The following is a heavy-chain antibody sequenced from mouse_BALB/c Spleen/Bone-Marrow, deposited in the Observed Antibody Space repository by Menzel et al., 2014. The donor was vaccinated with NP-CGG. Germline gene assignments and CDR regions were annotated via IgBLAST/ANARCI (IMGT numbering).Heavy chain of an antibody. CDR1: GFTFTDYY. J-gene: IGHJ2*01. CDR2: IRNKANGYTT. V-gene: IGHV7-3*02. Sequence: VQLKESGGGLVQPGGSLRLSCATSGFTFTDYYMNWVRQPPGKALEWLGFIRNKANGYTTEYSASVKSRFTISRDNSQNILYLQMNTLRADDSATYYCARDKGRVFFDYWSQGTTLTVSS. CDR3: ARDKGRVFFDY.